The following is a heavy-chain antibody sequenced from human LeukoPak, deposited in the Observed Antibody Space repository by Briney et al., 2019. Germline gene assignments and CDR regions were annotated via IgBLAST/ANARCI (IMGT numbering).Heavy chain of an antibody. CDR1: GYTFTSYG. CDR3: ARESMVRGVPNWFDP. CDR2: ISAYNGNT. J-gene: IGHJ5*02. V-gene: IGHV1-18*01. Sequence: GASVKVSCKASGYTFTSYGISWVRQAPGQGLEWMGWISAYNGNTNYAQKLQGRVTMTTDTSTSTAYMELRSLRSDDTAVYYCARESMVRGVPNWFDPWGQGTLVTVSS. D-gene: IGHD3-10*01.